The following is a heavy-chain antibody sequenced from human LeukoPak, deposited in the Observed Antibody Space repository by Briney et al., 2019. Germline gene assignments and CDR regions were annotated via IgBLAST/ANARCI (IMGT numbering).Heavy chain of an antibody. CDR2: TRDSGGSA. Sequence: PVGSLRLSCAASRFTFSSYAMSWVPQAPGKGLERVSATRDSGGSAYSADSVKGRFTSSRDNSKNTLYLQMNSLRAENTGVYYCAKGVGSGWYAVYFDYWGQGTPVTVSA. J-gene: IGHJ4*02. CDR1: RFTFSSYA. D-gene: IGHD6-19*01. V-gene: IGHV3-23*01. CDR3: AKGVGSGWYAVYFDY.